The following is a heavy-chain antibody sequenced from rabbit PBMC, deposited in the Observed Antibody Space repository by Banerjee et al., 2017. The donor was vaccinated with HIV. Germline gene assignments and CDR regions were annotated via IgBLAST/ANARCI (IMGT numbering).Heavy chain of an antibody. CDR1: GFSFSNKAV. CDR2: INAATGRP. V-gene: IGHV1S40*01. CDR3: ARDLVGVIGWNFYL. Sequence: QSLEESGGDLVKPGASLTLTCRASGFSFSNKAVMCWVRQAPGKGLEWIACINAATGRPVYATWAKGRFTISRTSSTTVTLQMTSLTAADRAAYFCARDLVGVIGWNFYLWGPGTLVTVS. D-gene: IGHD1-1*01. J-gene: IGHJ6*01.